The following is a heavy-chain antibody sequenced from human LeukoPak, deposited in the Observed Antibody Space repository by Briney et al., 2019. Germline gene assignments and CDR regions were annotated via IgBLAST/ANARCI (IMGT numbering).Heavy chain of an antibody. CDR3: AKVYTSGWGPFDI. Sequence: GGSLRLSCAASGFTSSSYAMSWVRQAPGKGLEWLSSISGSGTNTYYPDSVTGRFIISRDNSRNTFYLQMNSLRAEDTAIYYCAKVYTSGWGPFDIWGQGTVVIVSS. CDR2: ISGSGTNT. J-gene: IGHJ3*02. D-gene: IGHD6-19*01. V-gene: IGHV3-23*01. CDR1: GFTSSSYA.